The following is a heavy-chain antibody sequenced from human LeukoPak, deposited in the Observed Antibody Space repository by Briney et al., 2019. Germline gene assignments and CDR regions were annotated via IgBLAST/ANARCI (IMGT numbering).Heavy chain of an antibody. V-gene: IGHV3-11*01. CDR1: EFTFSDYY. J-gene: IGHJ5*01. D-gene: IGHD4-23*01. Sequence: PGGSLRLSCAASEFTFSDYYMSWIRQAPGKGLEWVSYISGSGSTVYYAASVRGRFTISRDNAKNSLFLQMNSLRAEDTAVYYCASDRGNSDPGDWFDSWGQGTLVTVSS. CDR2: ISGSGSTV. CDR3: ASDRGNSDPGDWFDS.